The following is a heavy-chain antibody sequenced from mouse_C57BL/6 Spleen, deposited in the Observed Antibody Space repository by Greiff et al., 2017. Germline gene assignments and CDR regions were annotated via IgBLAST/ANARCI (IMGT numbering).Heavy chain of an antibody. D-gene: IGHD5-5*01. CDR2: ISGGGGNT. J-gene: IGHJ1*03. CDR1: GFTFSSYT. Sequence: EVKLVESGGGLVKPGGSLKLSCAASGFTFSSYTMSWVRQTPEKRLEWVATISGGGGNTYYPDSVKGRFTISRDNAKNTLYLQMSSLRSEDTALYYWARQGRNYLLYWYVDVWGTGTTGTVSS. V-gene: IGHV5-9*01. CDR3: ARQGRNYLLYWYVDV.